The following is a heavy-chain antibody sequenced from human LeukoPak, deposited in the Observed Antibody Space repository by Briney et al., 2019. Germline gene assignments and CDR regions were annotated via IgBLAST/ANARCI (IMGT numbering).Heavy chain of an antibody. Sequence: SETLSLTCAVYGGSFSGYYWSWIRQPPGKGLEWIGEINHSGSTNYNPSLKSRVTISVDTSKNQFSLKLSSVTAADTAVCYCARGSGSSGYSLDYWGQGTLVTVSS. J-gene: IGHJ4*02. CDR1: GGSFSGYY. CDR3: ARGSGSSGYSLDY. CDR2: INHSGST. D-gene: IGHD3-22*01. V-gene: IGHV4-34*01.